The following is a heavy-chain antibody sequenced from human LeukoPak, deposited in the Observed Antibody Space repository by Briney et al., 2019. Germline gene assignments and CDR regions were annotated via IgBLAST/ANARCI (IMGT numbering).Heavy chain of an antibody. D-gene: IGHD3-10*01. CDR3: ARDATYYYGSGRYGMDV. V-gene: IGHV3-66*01. CDR2: IYSGGST. Sequence: GGSLGLSCAASGFTFSSYGMHWVRQAPGKGLEWVSVIYSGGSTYYADSVKGRFTISRDNSKNTLYLQMNSLRAEDTAVYYCARDATYYYGSGRYGMDVWGQGTTVTVSS. CDR1: GFTFSSYG. J-gene: IGHJ6*02.